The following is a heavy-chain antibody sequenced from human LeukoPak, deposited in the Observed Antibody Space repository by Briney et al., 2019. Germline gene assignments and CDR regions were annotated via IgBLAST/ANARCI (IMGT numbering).Heavy chain of an antibody. Sequence: GGSLRLSCAASGFTFSSYGMSWVRQAPGKGLEWVSAISGSGGSTYYADSVKGRFTISRDNSKNTLYLQMNSLRAEDTAVYYCAKGGRYCSGGSCYSGLDYWGQGTLVTVSS. V-gene: IGHV3-23*01. CDR3: AKGGRYCSGGSCYSGLDY. CDR2: ISGSGGST. D-gene: IGHD2-15*01. J-gene: IGHJ4*02. CDR1: GFTFSSYG.